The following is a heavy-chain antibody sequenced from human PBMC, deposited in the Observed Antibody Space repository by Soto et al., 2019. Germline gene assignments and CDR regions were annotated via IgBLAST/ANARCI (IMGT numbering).Heavy chain of an antibody. V-gene: IGHV4-34*01. CDR2: INHSGST. Sequence: SETLSLTCAVYGGSFSGYYWSWIRQPPGKGLEWIGEINHSGSTNYNPSLKSRVTISVDTSKNQFSLKLSSVTAADTAVYYCARGIGVRTYYYGSGSHSWYYYYRMDVWGQGTTVTVS. D-gene: IGHD3-10*01. CDR1: GGSFSGYY. CDR3: ARGIGVRTYYYGSGSHSWYYYYRMDV. J-gene: IGHJ6*02.